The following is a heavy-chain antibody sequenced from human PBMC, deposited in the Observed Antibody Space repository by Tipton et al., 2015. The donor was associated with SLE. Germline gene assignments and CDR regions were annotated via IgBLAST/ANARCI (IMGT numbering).Heavy chain of an antibody. CDR1: GGSFSGYY. CDR3: ARHTDYGGNSDSFDY. J-gene: IGHJ4*02. D-gene: IGHD4-23*01. CDR2: INHSGST. V-gene: IGHV4-34*01. Sequence: TLSLTCAVYGGSFSGYYWSWIRQPPGKGLEWIGEINHSGSTNYNPSLKSRVTISVDTSKNQFSLKLNLVTAADTAGYYCARHTDYGGNSDSFDYWGQGTLVTVSS.